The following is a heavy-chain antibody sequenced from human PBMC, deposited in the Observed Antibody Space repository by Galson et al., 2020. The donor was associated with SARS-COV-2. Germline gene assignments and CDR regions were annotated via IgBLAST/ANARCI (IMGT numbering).Heavy chain of an antibody. J-gene: IGHJ5*01. D-gene: IGHD3-22*01. CDR2: INSYGNST. CDR3: VRHSSGDS. Sequence: GGSLRLSCAASGFSFSDYWMHWVRQAPGKGLVWVSRINSYGNSTNYADSVRGRFIVSRDNAKNILYLQMNSLRAEDTAVYYCVRHSSGDSWGQGTLVTVS. V-gene: IGHV3-74*01. CDR1: GFSFSDYW.